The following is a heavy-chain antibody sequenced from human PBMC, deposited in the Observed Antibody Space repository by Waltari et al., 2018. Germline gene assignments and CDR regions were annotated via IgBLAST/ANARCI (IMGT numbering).Heavy chain of an antibody. J-gene: IGHJ2*01. D-gene: IGHD6-19*01. CDR3: ARVALGYSSGWYRYFDL. CDR1: GGSFSGYY. V-gene: IGHV4-34*01. CDR2: INHSGST. Sequence: QVQLQQWGAGLLKPSETLSLTCAVYGGSFSGYYWSWIRQPPGKGLEWIGEINHSGSTNSNPSLKSLVTISVDTSKNQFSLKLSSVTASDTAVYYCARVALGYSSGWYRYFDLWGRGTLVTVSS.